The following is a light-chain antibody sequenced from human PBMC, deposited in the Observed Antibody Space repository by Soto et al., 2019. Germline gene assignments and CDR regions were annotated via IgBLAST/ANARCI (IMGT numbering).Light chain of an antibody. CDR1: QSISNH. V-gene: IGKV1-39*01. CDR2: AAS. CDR3: QQSYSSPPT. J-gene: IGKJ1*01. Sequence: DIQMTQSPSSLSASVEDRVIITCRASQSISNHLNWYQQKQGKXXKXXIFAASSLQSGVPSRFSGSRSGPDFTLTLSSLQPEDGETYDGQQSYSSPPTFGQGTKVDIK.